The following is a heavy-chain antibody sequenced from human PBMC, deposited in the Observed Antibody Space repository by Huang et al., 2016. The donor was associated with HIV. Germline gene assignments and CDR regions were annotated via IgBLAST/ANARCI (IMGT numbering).Heavy chain of an antibody. V-gene: IGHV1-18*01. CDR1: GYTFTSYG. J-gene: IGHJ3*02. D-gene: IGHD3-10*01. CDR2: VNPYHGNA. CDR3: ARDPTSGKDAPDI. Sequence: QVHLVQSGPEVKKPGASVKVSCKASGYTFTSYGITWVRQAPGQGLVWVGWVNPYHGNANYAQTLQGRVTMTTDTSTSTAYMELRSLRSDDTAIYYCARDPTSGKDAPDIWGQGTLVTVSS.